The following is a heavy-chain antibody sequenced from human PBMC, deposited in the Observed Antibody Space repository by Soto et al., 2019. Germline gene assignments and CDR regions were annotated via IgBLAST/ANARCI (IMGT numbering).Heavy chain of an antibody. V-gene: IGHV3-15*01. CDR1: GFVFRNVW. D-gene: IGHD3-10*01. CDR3: SPGFGENGESY. CDR2: IKSNFDGGTT. Sequence: EVQLVESGGGLVKPGGSLRLSCAASGFVFRNVWMSWARQAPGKGLEWLGRIKSNFDGGTTDYGAPAKGRFTFSRDDSKNKPVLQLDTLKTGHQAGYHFSPGFGENGESYWGQGTLVTVSS. J-gene: IGHJ4*02.